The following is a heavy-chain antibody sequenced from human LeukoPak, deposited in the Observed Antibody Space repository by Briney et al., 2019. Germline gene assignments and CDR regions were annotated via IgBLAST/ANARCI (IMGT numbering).Heavy chain of an antibody. Sequence: ASVKVSCKASGGTFSSYAISWVRQAPGQGLEWMGRIIPILGIANYAQKFQGRVTITADKSTSTAYMELSSLRSEDTAVYYCARDGDYGYNGPFDYWGQGTLVTVSS. V-gene: IGHV1-69*04. J-gene: IGHJ4*02. CDR3: ARDGDYGYNGPFDY. D-gene: IGHD4-17*01. CDR1: GGTFSSYA. CDR2: IIPILGIA.